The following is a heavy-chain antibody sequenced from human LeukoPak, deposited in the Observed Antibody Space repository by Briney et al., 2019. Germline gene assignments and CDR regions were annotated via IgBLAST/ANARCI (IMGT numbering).Heavy chain of an antibody. CDR3: ARRGLTSIFGVEFSGGWFDL. V-gene: IGHV4-39*01. CDR2: IYYSGST. D-gene: IGHD3-3*01. J-gene: IGHJ5*02. Sequence: GSLRLSCAASGFTFSDYYMSWIRQPPGKGLEWIGSIYYSGSTYYNPSLKSRVTISVDTPKNQFSLNLSSVTAADAAVFYCARRGLTSIFGVEFSGGWFDLWGQGTLVTVSS. CDR1: GFTFSDYY.